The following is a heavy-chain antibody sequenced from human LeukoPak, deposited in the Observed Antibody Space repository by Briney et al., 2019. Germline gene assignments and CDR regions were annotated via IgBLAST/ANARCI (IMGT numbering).Heavy chain of an antibody. V-gene: IGHV3-21*01. CDR3: AEKGGMDT. CDR2: IGASGADR. J-gene: IGHJ6*02. CDR1: GFSFSSYT. Sequence: GGSLRLSCEGSGFSFSSYTMNWVRQAPGKGLEWVSSIGASGADRYYADSVKGRFTISRDNARNTLYLQTNGLRPEDAAVYYCAEKGGMDTWGQGTTVTVSS.